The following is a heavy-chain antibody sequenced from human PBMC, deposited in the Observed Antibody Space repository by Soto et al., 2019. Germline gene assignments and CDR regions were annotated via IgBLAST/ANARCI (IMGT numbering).Heavy chain of an antibody. D-gene: IGHD4-17*01. CDR2: ISAYNGNT. CDR1: GLTFSSYC. CDR3: ARIAYGDYYFDY. Sequence: ASVKVSCKASGLTFSSYCISWVRQAPGQGLEWMGWISAYNGNTNYAQKLQGRVTMTTDTSTSTAYMELRSLRSDDTAVYYCARIAYGDYYFDYWGQGTLVTVSS. J-gene: IGHJ4*02. V-gene: IGHV1-18*01.